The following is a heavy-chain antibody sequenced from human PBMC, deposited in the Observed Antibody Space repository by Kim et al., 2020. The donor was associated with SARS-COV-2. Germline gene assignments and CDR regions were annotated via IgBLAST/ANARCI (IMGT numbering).Heavy chain of an antibody. Sequence: QKFQGKVTIAADESTSTAYMELSSLRSEDTAVYYCARDRYYGSGSYLFDYWGQGTLVTVSS. V-gene: IGHV1-69*01. D-gene: IGHD3-10*01. J-gene: IGHJ4*02. CDR3: ARDRYYGSGSYLFDY.